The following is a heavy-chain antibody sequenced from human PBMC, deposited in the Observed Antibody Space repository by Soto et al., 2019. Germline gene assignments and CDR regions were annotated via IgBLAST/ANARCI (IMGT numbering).Heavy chain of an antibody. CDR3: AREYCSSTSCYIDY. CDR2: ISGSGGST. CDR1: GFTFSSYA. D-gene: IGHD2-2*02. Sequence: EVQLLESGGGLVQPGGSLRLSCAASGFTFSSYAMSWVRQAPGKGLEWVSAISGSGGSTYYADSVKGRFTISRDNAKNTRYLQMDSLRAEDTAVYDCAREYCSSTSCYIDYWGQGTLVTVSS. V-gene: IGHV3-23*01. J-gene: IGHJ4*02.